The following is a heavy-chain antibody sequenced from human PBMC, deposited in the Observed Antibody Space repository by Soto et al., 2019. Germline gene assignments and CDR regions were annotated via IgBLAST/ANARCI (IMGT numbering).Heavy chain of an antibody. CDR1: GFTFSGSS. J-gene: IGHJ4*02. CDR2: IRNKANSYAT. CDR3: ISHSPEDMIRT. Sequence: EVQLVESGGGLVQPGGSLKLSCAASGFTFSGSSVHWVRQASGKGLEWVGRIRNKANSYATAYAASVRGRFTISRDDSKNTAFLQMNSLNTEETAVYYCISHSPEDMIRTWGQGTLVTVSS. V-gene: IGHV3-73*02. D-gene: IGHD2-15*01.